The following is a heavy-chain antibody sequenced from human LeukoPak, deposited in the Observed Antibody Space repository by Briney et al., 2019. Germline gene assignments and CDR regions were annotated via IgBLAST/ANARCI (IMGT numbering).Heavy chain of an antibody. CDR2: IYYSGST. V-gene: IGHV4-39*07. J-gene: IGHJ6*03. CDR3: ARGRLYFYYFYYMDV. Sequence: SETLSLTCTVSGGSISSSNCYWGWIRQPPGKGLEWIGSIYYSGSTYYNPSLKSRVTISVDTSKNQFSLRLTSVTAADTAVYYCARGRLYFYYFYYMDVWGKGTTVTVSS. CDR1: GGSISSSNCY.